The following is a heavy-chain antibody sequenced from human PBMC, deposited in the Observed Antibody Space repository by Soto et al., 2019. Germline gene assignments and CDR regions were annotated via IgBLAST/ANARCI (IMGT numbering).Heavy chain of an antibody. CDR1: GGSISSYY. D-gene: IGHD6-13*01. CDR3: ARVGYSSTSRWFDP. CDR2: IYYSGST. V-gene: IGHV4-59*01. J-gene: IGHJ5*02. Sequence: PETLSLTCIVSGGSISSYYWSWIRQPPRKGLEWIGHIYYSGSTNYNPSLKSRVTISVDTSKNQLPLKLSSVTAADTAVYYCARVGYSSTSRWFDPWGQGTLVTVSS.